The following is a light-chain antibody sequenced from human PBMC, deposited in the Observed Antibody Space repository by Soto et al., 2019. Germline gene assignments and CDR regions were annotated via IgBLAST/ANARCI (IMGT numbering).Light chain of an antibody. CDR1: SSDVGGYKY. Sequence: QSALTQPASVSGSPGQSITISCTGTSSDVGGYKYVSWYQQHPGKAPKLMIYDATNRPSGVSNRFSGSKSGNTASLTISGLQAEDEADYYCSSYTSSSTLPYVFGTGTKLTVL. CDR3: SSYTSSSTLPYV. V-gene: IGLV2-14*01. CDR2: DAT. J-gene: IGLJ1*01.